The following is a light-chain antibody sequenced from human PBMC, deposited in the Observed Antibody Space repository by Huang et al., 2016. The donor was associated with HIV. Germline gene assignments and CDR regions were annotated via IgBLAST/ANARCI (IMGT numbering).Light chain of an antibody. J-gene: IGKJ4*01. CDR1: QSVSSN. CDR3: QQYNNWPGLT. CDR2: GAS. V-gene: IGKV3-15*01. Sequence: EIVMTQSPATLSVSPGERATLSCRASQSVSSNLAWYQQRPGQAPRLLIDGASTRATGIPARFSGSGSGTEFTLTSSSLQSEDLVLYYCQQYNNWPGLTFGGGTKVEIK.